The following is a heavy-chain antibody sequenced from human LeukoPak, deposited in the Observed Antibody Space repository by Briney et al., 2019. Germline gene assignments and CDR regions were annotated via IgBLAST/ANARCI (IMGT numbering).Heavy chain of an antibody. CDR2: IYYSGST. Sequence: PSETLSLTCTVSGGSISSSSYYWGWIRQPPGKGLEWIGSIYYSGSTYYNPSLKSRVTISVDTSKKQFSLKLSSVTAADTAVYYCASRGNMIFDYWGQGTLVTVSS. V-gene: IGHV4-39*01. CDR1: GGSISSSSYY. J-gene: IGHJ4*02. CDR3: ASRGNMIFDY. D-gene: IGHD3-22*01.